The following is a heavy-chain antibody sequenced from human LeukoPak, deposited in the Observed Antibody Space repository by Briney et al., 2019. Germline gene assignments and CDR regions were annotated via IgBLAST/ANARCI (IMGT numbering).Heavy chain of an antibody. CDR3: AKAGGNSGYENYYYMDV. CDR2: IWYDGTNT. Sequence: PGRSLRLSCAASGFTFSTYGMEWVRQAPGKGLEWVALIWYDGTNTYYIDSVKGRFTISRDNSKNTLYLQMNSLRAEDTAVYYCAKAGGNSGYENYYYMDVWGKGTTVTVSS. J-gene: IGHJ6*03. V-gene: IGHV3-33*06. CDR1: GFTFSTYG. D-gene: IGHD5-12*01.